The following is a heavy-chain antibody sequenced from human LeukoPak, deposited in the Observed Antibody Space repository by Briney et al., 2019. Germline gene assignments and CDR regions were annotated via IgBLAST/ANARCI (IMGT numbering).Heavy chain of an antibody. Sequence: PGGSLKLSCAASGFILNASAIYWVRQASGKGLEWVGRIRSKDHAYATSYAASLKDRFTISRDDSKNMAYLQMNSLKIEDTAVYYCTSPIFSSIPSRPVDYWGQGTLVTVSS. V-gene: IGHV3-73*01. D-gene: IGHD3-3*01. CDR3: TSPIFSSIPSRPVDY. CDR2: IRSKDHAYAT. J-gene: IGHJ4*02. CDR1: GFILNASA.